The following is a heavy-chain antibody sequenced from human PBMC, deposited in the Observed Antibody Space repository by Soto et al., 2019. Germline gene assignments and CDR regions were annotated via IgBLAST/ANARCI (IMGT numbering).Heavy chain of an antibody. J-gene: IGHJ4*02. CDR1: GYSFSSHA. CDR2: IIPVFGTP. Sequence: QVQLEQSGSEVKKSGSSVKVSCKASGYSFSSHAITWVRQAPGQGLEWMGGIIPVFGTPSYAQKFQGRVTIPANKSTNTSSLELRSLRSEDTAVYYCARGGALSTSWYWGDGLDSWGKGTQVTVSS. V-gene: IGHV1-69*06. CDR3: ARGGALSTSWYWGDGLDS. D-gene: IGHD6-13*01.